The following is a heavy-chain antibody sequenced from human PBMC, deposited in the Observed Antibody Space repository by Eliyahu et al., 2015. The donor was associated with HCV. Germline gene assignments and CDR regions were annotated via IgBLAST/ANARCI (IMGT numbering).Heavy chain of an antibody. D-gene: IGHD3-10*01. J-gene: IGHJ4*02. CDR2: IYYSGST. V-gene: IGHV4-39*07. CDR1: XGSXSXSXYY. Sequence: QLQLQESGPGLVXPSETLSLTCTVSXGSXSXSXYYWGWIRQPXGKGLEWIGSIYYSGSTYYNPSLKSRVTISVDTSKNQFSLKLSSVTAADTAVYYCARVGYGSGSYTNIHFDYWGQGTLVTVSS. CDR3: ARVGYGSGSYTNIHFDY.